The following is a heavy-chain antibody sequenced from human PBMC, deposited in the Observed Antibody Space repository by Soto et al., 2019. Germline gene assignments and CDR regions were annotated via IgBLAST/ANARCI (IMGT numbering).Heavy chain of an antibody. Sequence: EVQLVESGGGLIQPGGSLRLSCAVSGFTVSNNYMSWVRQAPGKGLEGVSVIYSGGYTAYGDSVKGRFTISRDNSKNTLFLQRDGLGAAGRAVYSWATAPGGGGYWGQGTLVTVSS. J-gene: IGHJ4*02. V-gene: IGHV3-53*01. CDR1: GFTVSNNY. CDR2: IYSGGYT. CDR3: ATAPGGGGY. D-gene: IGHD3-10*01.